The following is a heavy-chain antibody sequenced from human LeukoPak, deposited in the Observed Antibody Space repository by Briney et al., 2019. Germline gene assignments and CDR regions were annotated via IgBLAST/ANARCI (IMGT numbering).Heavy chain of an antibody. V-gene: IGHV4-59*08. Sequence: PSETLPLICTVSGGSISSYYWNWIRQPPGKGLEWIGYIFYSGNTNYNPSLESRVTISIDTAKSQFSLTLSSVTAADTAVYYCARLGETGGWFGIDYWGQGILVTVSS. CDR3: ARLGETGGWFGIDY. CDR1: GGSISSYY. D-gene: IGHD6-19*01. CDR2: IFYSGNT. J-gene: IGHJ4*02.